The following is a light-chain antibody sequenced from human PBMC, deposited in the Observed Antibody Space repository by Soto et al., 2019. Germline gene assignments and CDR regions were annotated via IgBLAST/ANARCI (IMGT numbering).Light chain of an antibody. CDR2: EVS. V-gene: IGLV2-14*01. Sequence: QSALTQPASVSGSPGQSITISCTGTSRDVGAYNYVSWYQQYPGKAPKLMIYEVSNRPSGVSNRFSGSKSGNTASLTISGLQAEDEADYYCSSYTSSILVFGGGTKVTVL. J-gene: IGLJ3*02. CDR1: SRDVGAYNY. CDR3: SSYTSSILV.